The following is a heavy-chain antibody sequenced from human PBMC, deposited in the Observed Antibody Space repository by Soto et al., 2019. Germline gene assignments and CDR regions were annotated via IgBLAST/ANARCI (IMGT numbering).Heavy chain of an antibody. V-gene: IGHV3-30-3*01. CDR1: GFTFSSYA. CDR3: VRDTSPYSSGWHNRHSDY. J-gene: IGHJ4*02. Sequence: QVQLVESGGGVVQPGGSLRLSCAASGFTFSSYAMHWVRQAPGKGLEWVAVISYDGSNKYYADSVKGRFTISRDNSKTLYLQMNSLRAEDTAVYYCVRDTSPYSSGWHNRHSDYWGQGTLVTVSS. D-gene: IGHD6-19*01. CDR2: ISYDGSNK.